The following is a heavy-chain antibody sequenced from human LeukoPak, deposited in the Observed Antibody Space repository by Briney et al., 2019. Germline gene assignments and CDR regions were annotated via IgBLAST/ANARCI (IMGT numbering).Heavy chain of an antibody. J-gene: IGHJ4*02. V-gene: IGHV3-7*03. CDR3: ARAQFTMVRGVAIPLFDY. D-gene: IGHD3-10*01. CDR2: IKQDGSEK. Sequence: GGSLRLSCAASGFTFNRSWMSWVRQAPGKGLEWVANIKQDGSEKYYVDSVKGRFTISRENAKNSLYLQMNSLRAEDTAVFYCARAQFTMVRGVAIPLFDYWGQGTLVTVSS. CDR1: GFTFNRSW.